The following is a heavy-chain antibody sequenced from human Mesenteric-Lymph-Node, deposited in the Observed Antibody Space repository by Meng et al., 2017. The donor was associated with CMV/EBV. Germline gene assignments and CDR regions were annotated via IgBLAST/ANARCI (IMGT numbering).Heavy chain of an antibody. CDR1: GGPLSSGGYY. D-gene: IGHD2-15*01. CDR3: AREEVGYGLWFDP. V-gene: IGHV4-31*02. J-gene: IGHJ5*02. Sequence: VSGGPLSSGGYYWTWIRQHPGKGLEWLGNIFYRGSTQYNPALKSRLTMSVDTSKNQFSLRLISVTAADTAVYFCAREEVGYGLWFDPSGQGTLVTVSS. CDR2: IFYRGST.